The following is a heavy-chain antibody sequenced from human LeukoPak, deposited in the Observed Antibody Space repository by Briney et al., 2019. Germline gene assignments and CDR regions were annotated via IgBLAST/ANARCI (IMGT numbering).Heavy chain of an antibody. CDR3: AKDYTGGSLDY. J-gene: IGHJ4*02. V-gene: IGHV3-30*02. Sequence: PGGSLRLSCAASGFALSSYGMHWVRQAPGKGLEWVAFIRHDASYKYYADSVKGRFTISRDNSKNTMYVQMNSLRAEDTALYYCAKDYTGGSLDYWGQGTLVTVSS. CDR2: IRHDASYK. D-gene: IGHD2-15*01. CDR1: GFALSSYG.